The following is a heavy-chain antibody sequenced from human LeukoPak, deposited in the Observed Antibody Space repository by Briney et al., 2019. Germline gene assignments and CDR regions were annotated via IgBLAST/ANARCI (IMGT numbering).Heavy chain of an antibody. J-gene: IGHJ4*02. Sequence: PSETLSLTCTVSGGSISSYYWSWIRQPPGKGLEWIGYIYSTGSTNYNASLKSRVTMSVDTSKNQFSLRLSSVTAADTAVYYCARGLGHEGYFDYWGQGTLVTVSS. CDR2: IYSTGST. D-gene: IGHD3-22*01. CDR3: ARGLGHEGYFDY. CDR1: GGSISSYY. V-gene: IGHV4-59*01.